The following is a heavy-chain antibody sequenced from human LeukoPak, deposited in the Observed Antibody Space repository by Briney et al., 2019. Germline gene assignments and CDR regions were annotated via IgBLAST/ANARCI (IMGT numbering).Heavy chain of an antibody. Sequence: SGTLSLTCAVSGGSIGSSNWWSWVRQPPGKGLEWIGEIYYSGNTNYNPSLKSRVTISIDKSKNQFSLKLSSVTAADTAVYYCARDYSMYSSSWYFDYWGQGTLVTVSS. V-gene: IGHV4-4*02. CDR1: GGSIGSSNW. CDR2: IYYSGNT. J-gene: IGHJ4*02. D-gene: IGHD6-13*01. CDR3: ARDYSMYSSSWYFDY.